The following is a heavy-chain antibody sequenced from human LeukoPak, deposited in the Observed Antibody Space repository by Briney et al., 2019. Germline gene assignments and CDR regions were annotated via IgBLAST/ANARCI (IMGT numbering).Heavy chain of an antibody. Sequence: SETLSLTCTVSGGSISSGSYYWSWIRLPAGKGLEWIGRIYTSGSTNYNPSLKSRVTISVDTSKNQFSLKLSSVTAADTAVYYCARGDSGYLFEYWGQGTLVTVSS. V-gene: IGHV4-61*02. CDR2: IYTSGST. D-gene: IGHD5-12*01. J-gene: IGHJ4*02. CDR3: ARGDSGYLFEY. CDR1: GGSISSGSYY.